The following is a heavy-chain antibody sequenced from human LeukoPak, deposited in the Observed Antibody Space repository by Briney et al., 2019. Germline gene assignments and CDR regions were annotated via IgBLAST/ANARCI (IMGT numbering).Heavy chain of an antibody. V-gene: IGHV4-39*01. Sequence: SETLSLTCTVSGGSISSSSYYWGWIRQPPGKGLEWIGEINHSGSTNYNPSLKSRVTISVDTSKNQFSLKLSSVTAADTAVYYCARHPVVAATAGWFDPWGQGTLVTVSS. CDR3: ARHPVVAATAGWFDP. J-gene: IGHJ5*02. CDR1: GGSISSSSYY. D-gene: IGHD2-15*01. CDR2: INHSGST.